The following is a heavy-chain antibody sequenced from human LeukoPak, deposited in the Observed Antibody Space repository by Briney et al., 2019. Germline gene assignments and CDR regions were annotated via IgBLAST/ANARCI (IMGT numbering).Heavy chain of an antibody. Sequence: AAVKVSCKAAGYTFTSYDINWVRQATGQGLEWMGWMNPNSGNTGYAQKFQRRVTMTRNTSISTAYMELSSLRSEDTAVYYCARVDYSQPLQYSSSWYYYYYYMDVWGKGTTVTVSS. CDR2: MNPNSGNT. V-gene: IGHV1-8*01. CDR1: GYTFTSYD. J-gene: IGHJ6*03. CDR3: ARVDYSQPLQYSSSWYYYYYYMDV. D-gene: IGHD6-13*01.